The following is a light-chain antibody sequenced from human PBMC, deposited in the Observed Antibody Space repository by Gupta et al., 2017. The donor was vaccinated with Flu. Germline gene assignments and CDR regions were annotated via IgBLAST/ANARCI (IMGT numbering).Light chain of an antibody. J-gene: IGKJ1*01. CDR1: QSFLHNNGNNY. V-gene: IGKV2-28*01. CDR2: LGS. CDR3: MQALQTPRT. Sequence: DNMVTQSPLSPLVTPGEPTSPSCRSSQSFLHNNGNNYLDWYLQKPAQSPQLLIYLGSNRSSGVTERFSGSGSGTDFTLKISRVEAEDVGVYYCMQALQTPRTFGQGTKVEIK.